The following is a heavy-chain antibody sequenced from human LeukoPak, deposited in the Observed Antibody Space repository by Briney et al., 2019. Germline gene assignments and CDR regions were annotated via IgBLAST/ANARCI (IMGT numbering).Heavy chain of an antibody. CDR3: ASGGYCGDTSCYPNYFDP. V-gene: IGHV4-59*01. Sequence: SETLSLTCTVSGVSLTNYYWNWIRQPPGKGLEWIGYIYYSGNTNYNPSLKSRVSISVDTSKSQFSLKLSSVTAADTAVYYCASGGYCGDTSCYPNYFDPWGQGTLVTVSS. D-gene: IGHD2-2*01. CDR1: GVSLTNYY. J-gene: IGHJ5*02. CDR2: IYYSGNT.